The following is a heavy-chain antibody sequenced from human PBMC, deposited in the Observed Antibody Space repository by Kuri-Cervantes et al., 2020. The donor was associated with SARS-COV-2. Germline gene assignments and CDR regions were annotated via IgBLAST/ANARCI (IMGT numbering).Heavy chain of an antibody. CDR1: GFTFSSYA. J-gene: IGHJ3*02. Sequence: GSLKISCAASGFTFSSYAMSWVRQAPGKGLEWVSAISGSGGSTYYADSVKGRFTISRDNSKNTLYLQMNSLRAEDTAVYYCARSRGGGYCSSTSCYAGFDAFDIWGQGTMVTVSS. CDR2: ISGSGGST. D-gene: IGHD2-2*01. CDR3: ARSRGGGYCSSTSCYAGFDAFDI. V-gene: IGHV3-23*01.